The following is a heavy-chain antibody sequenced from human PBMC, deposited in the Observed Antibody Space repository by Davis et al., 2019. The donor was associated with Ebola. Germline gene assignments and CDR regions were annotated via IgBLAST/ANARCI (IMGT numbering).Heavy chain of an antibody. CDR3: AKDKVSSQWLILGILDM. D-gene: IGHD6-19*01. Sequence: GGSLRLSCAASGFTFTDYAMSWVRQAPGKGLEWVSSISGSGHSTYYGDSVMGRFTISRDNSKNTLFLQMNNVRPEDTAVYYCAKDKVSSQWLILGILDMWGQGTLVTASS. CDR2: ISGSGHST. J-gene: IGHJ3*02. V-gene: IGHV3-23*01. CDR1: GFTFTDYA.